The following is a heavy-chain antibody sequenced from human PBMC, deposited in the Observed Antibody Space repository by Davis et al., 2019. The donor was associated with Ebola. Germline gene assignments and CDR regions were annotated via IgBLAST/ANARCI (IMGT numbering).Heavy chain of an antibody. Sequence: GGSLSLSCAASGFTFSGSSMQWVRQAPGKGLEWVGRIRTTAYNYATVYPASVKGRFTISRDDSKSTTYLQMNSLRIEDTAVYYCTTRGFDSWGQGTLVTVSS. V-gene: IGHV3-73*01. CDR1: GFTFSGSS. J-gene: IGHJ4*02. CDR2: IRTTAYNYAT. D-gene: IGHD3-10*01. CDR3: TTRGFDS.